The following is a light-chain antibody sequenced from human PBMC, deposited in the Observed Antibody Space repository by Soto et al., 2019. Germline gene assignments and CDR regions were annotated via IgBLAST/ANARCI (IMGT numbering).Light chain of an antibody. Sequence: EIVLTQSPATLSVSPGERATLSRRASQSVSSNLAWYQQKPGQAPRLLIYGASSRATGIAARFSGSGSGTDFTLTISRLEPEDFAVYCCQQYGSSRWTFGQGTKVDIK. J-gene: IGKJ1*01. CDR3: QQYGSSRWT. CDR1: QSVSSN. CDR2: GAS. V-gene: IGKV3-20*01.